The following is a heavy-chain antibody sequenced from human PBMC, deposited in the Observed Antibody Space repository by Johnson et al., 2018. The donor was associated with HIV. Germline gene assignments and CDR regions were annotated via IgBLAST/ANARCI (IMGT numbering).Heavy chain of an antibody. CDR3: AKGKIAAAGDAFDI. D-gene: IGHD6-13*01. Sequence: QVQLVESGGGVVQPGGSLRLSCAASGFTFSNYGIHWVRQAPGKGLEWVAFIRYDESNKYYPDSVKGRFTISRDNSKNTLYLQMNSLRAEDTAVYYCAKGKIAAAGDAFDIWGQGTMVTVSS. J-gene: IGHJ3*02. V-gene: IGHV3-30*02. CDR2: IRYDESNK. CDR1: GFTFSNYG.